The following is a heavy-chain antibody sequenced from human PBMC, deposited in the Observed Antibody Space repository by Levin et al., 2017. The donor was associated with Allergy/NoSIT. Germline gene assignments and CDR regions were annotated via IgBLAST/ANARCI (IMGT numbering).Heavy chain of an antibody. CDR1: GFTFSSYW. D-gene: IGHD2-2*01. Sequence: HTGGSLRLSCAASGFTFSSYWMHWVRQAPGKGLVWVSRINSDGSDTTHAESVKGRFTITRDNAKNTLYLQMNRLRAEDTAVYYCASVACTSAGCVDFDNWGQGTLVTVSS. CDR3: ASVACTSAGCVDFDN. CDR2: INSDGSDT. J-gene: IGHJ4*02. V-gene: IGHV3-74*01.